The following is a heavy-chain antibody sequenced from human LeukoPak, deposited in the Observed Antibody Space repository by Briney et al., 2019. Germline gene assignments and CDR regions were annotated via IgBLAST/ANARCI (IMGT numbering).Heavy chain of an antibody. CDR3: AKGVSSLTFSFHY. Sequence: GGSLRLCCAAAGFTFSNYAMRWVRQAAGRGLEWVSSISGSSTYYAASVKGRFPISRDNSKNTLYLQRNSLRAEDTPIYYCAKGVSSLTFSFHYWGQGTLVTVSS. CDR1: GFTFSNYA. J-gene: IGHJ4*02. D-gene: IGHD6-13*01. V-gene: IGHV3-23*01. CDR2: ISGSST.